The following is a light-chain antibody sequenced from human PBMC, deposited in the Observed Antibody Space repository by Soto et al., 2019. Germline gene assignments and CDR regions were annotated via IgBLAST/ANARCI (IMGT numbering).Light chain of an antibody. V-gene: IGKV3-15*01. CDR1: QSVSSN. CDR2: CAS. CDR3: QQYNNWPRT. J-gene: IGKJ2*02. Sequence: EIVMTHSPAALSVSPGERATLSCSASQSVSSNLAWYHQTPGQAPRLLIYCASTRATGIPDRFSGSGSGTDCTLTTSSVQSEDFAVYYCQQYNNWPRTFGQGTKFDIK.